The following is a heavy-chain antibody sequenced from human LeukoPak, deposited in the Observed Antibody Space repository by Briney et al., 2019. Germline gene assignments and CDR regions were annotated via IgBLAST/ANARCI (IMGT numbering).Heavy chain of an antibody. D-gene: IGHD2-2*01. J-gene: IGHJ4*02. V-gene: IGHV1-8*02. Sequence: PGGSLRLSCAASGFTFSSYGMHWVRQAPGQGLEWMGWINPNSGGTNYAQKFQGRVTMTRNTSISTAYMELSSLRSEDTAVYYCARGRGVVPAAIGYWGQGTLVTVSS. CDR3: ARGRGVVPAAIGY. CDR1: GFTFSSYG. CDR2: INPNSGGT.